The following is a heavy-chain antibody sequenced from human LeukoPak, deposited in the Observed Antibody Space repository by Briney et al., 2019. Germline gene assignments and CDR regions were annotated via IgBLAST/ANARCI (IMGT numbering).Heavy chain of an antibody. CDR3: ARLKDDVTKFDY. D-gene: IGHD2-8*01. J-gene: IGHJ4*02. V-gene: IGHV3-7*01. CDR1: GFSFSRYW. CDR2: INQDVSRI. Sequence: GGSLRLSCAGSGFSFSRYWMAWVRQAPGKGLEWVASINQDVSRIHYVDSVKGRFTIFRDNAKNSLLLQMNSLRVEDTAVYYCARLKDDVTKFDYWGQGTLVTVSS.